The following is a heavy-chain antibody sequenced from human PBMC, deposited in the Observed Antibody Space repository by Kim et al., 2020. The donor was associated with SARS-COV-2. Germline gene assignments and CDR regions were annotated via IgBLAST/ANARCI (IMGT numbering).Heavy chain of an antibody. Sequence: SETLSLTCTVSGGSISSYYWSWIRQPAGKGLEWIGRIYTSGSTNYNPSLKRRVTISVDTSKNQFSLKLSSVTAADTAVYYCARTLSPYYYGSGTLYGMDVWGKGTTVTVSS. CDR1: GGSISSYY. J-gene: IGHJ6*04. V-gene: IGHV4-4*07. CDR2: IYTSGST. CDR3: ARTLSPYYYGSGTLYGMDV. D-gene: IGHD3-10*01.